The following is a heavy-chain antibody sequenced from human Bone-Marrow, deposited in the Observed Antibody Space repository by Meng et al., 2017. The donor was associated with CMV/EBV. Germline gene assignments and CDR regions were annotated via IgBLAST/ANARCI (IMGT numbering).Heavy chain of an antibody. CDR3: ARRCRGLRYCSSTCRPAGAFDI. V-gene: IGHV1-18*01. Sequence: ASVKVSCKASGYTFTSYGIRWVRQAPGQGLEWMGWISAYDGNTNYAQKLQGRVTMTTDTSTSTAYMELRSLRSDDTAVYYCARRCRGLRYCSSTCRPAGAFDIWGQGTMVTVSS. CDR1: GYTFTSYG. CDR2: ISAYDGNT. D-gene: IGHD2-2*01. J-gene: IGHJ3*02.